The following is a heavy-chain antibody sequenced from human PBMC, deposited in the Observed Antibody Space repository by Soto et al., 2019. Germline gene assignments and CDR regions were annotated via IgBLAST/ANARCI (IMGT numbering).Heavy chain of an antibody. CDR3: ARDWAAAGLFDY. J-gene: IGHJ4*02. Sequence: QVQLVQSGAEVKKPGASVKVSCKASGYTFTSYGISWVRQAPGQGLEWMGWISAYNGNTNDAEKLPGSGPMTTATSTRTAYMNLRSLRSADTAVYYCARDWAAAGLFDYWGQGTLVTVSS. V-gene: IGHV1-18*01. CDR1: GYTFTSYG. D-gene: IGHD6-13*01. CDR2: ISAYNGNT.